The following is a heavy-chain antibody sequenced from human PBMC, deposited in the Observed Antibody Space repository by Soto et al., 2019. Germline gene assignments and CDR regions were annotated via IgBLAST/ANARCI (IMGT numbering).Heavy chain of an antibody. CDR3: ARAVGIGVTGLDL. V-gene: IGHV1-69*01. J-gene: IGHJ5*02. Sequence: QEQLVQSGAEVKKPGSSVKVSCKASGGIFSSYAISWVRQAPGQGLEWLGWMNAANGNAAFARDFQGRVTMTRDLSTDTAYLELGGLSSGDTAMYYCARAVGIGVTGLDLWGPGTFVTVS. CDR2: MNAANGNA. D-gene: IGHD2-21*02. CDR1: GGIFSSYA.